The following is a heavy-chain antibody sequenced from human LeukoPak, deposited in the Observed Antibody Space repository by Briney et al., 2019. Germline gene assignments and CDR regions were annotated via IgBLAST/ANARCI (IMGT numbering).Heavy chain of an antibody. CDR2: ISYDGSNK. CDR1: GFTFSSYA. Sequence: GGSLRLSCAASGFTFSSYAMHWVRQAPGKGLEWVAVISYDGSNKYYADSVKGRFTISRDNSKNTLYLQMNSLRAEDTAVYYCAREGTTVTMGFGIDYWGQGTLVTVSS. V-gene: IGHV3-30-3*01. CDR3: AREGTTVTMGFGIDY. D-gene: IGHD4-17*01. J-gene: IGHJ4*02.